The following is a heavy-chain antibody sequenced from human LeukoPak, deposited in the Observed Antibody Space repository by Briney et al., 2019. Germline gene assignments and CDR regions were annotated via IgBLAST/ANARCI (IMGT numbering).Heavy chain of an antibody. Sequence: GGSLRLSCAASGFTFSSYGMHWVRQAPGKGLEWVARISHEASIKYYADSVRGRFTISRDNSKNTLYLQMNSLRAEDAAVYYCTKALAGSGLELPDYWGQGTLVTVSS. V-gene: IGHV3-30*18. CDR2: ISHEASIK. CDR1: GFTFSSYG. D-gene: IGHD6-19*01. J-gene: IGHJ4*02. CDR3: TKALAGSGLELPDY.